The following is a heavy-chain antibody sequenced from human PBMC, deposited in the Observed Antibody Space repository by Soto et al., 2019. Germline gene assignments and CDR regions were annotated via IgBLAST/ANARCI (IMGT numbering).Heavy chain of an antibody. CDR1: GGSISSYY. CDR3: ARHHCSSTRCNEMRSHGDWFDP. D-gene: IGHD2-2*01. J-gene: IGHJ5*02. Sequence: WETLSLTCIVSGGSISSYYWSWIRQPPGKGPEWIAYVFSSGSTNSNPSLRSRVTISVDTSKNHFSLKLTSVTAADTAVYYCARHHCSSTRCNEMRSHGDWFDPWGQGTLVTVSS. V-gene: IGHV4-59*08. CDR2: VFSSGST.